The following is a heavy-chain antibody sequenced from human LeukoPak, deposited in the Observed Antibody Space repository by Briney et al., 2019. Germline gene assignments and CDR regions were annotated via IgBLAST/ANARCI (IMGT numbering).Heavy chain of an antibody. CDR2: INHSGST. Sequence: SETLSLTCAVYGGSFSGYYWSWIRQPPGKGLEWIGEINHSGSTNYNPSLTSRVTISVDTSKNQFSLKLSSVTAADTAVYYCARAPLRQQPFDYWGQGTLVTVSS. V-gene: IGHV4-34*01. CDR1: GGSFSGYY. D-gene: IGHD6-13*01. J-gene: IGHJ4*02. CDR3: ARAPLRQQPFDY.